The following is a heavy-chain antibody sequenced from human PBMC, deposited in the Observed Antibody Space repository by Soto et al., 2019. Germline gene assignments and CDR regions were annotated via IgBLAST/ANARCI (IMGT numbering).Heavy chain of an antibody. D-gene: IGHD3-10*01. J-gene: IGHJ5*02. CDR2: IIPILGIA. V-gene: IGHV1-69*02. CDR3: ARASTYYYGSGSYLYWFDP. CDR1: GGTFSSYT. Sequence: QVQLVQSGAEVKKPGSSVKVSCKASGGTFSSYTISWVRQAPGQGLEWMGRIIPILGIANYAQKFQGRVTITADKSTSTAYMALSSLRSEDTAVYYCARASTYYYGSGSYLYWFDPWGQGTLVTVSS.